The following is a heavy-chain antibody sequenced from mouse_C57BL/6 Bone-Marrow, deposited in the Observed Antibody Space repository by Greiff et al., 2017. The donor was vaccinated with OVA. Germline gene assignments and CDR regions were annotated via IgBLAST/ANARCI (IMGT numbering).Heavy chain of an antibody. V-gene: IGHV14-4*01. Sequence: VQLQQSGAELVRPGASVKLSCTASSFNIKDDYMHWVKQRPEQGLEWIGWIDPENGDTEYASKFQGKATITADTSSNTAYLQLSSLTSEDTAVYYCTPSLIGDFDYWGQGTTLTVSS. CDR2: IDPENGDT. D-gene: IGHD3-1*01. CDR3: TPSLIGDFDY. J-gene: IGHJ2*01. CDR1: SFNIKDDY.